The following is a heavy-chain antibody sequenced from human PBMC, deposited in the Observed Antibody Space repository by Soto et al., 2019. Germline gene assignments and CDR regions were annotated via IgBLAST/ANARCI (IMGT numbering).Heavy chain of an antibody. V-gene: IGHV1-69*06. CDR3: ALFASFLRFDL. CDR1: GRSFSGYS. J-gene: IGHJ2*01. D-gene: IGHD2-21*01. Sequence: ASVQVCCESSGRSFSGYSTGCVRQAPGQGLAWMGGIITIFATANYAQKFQGRVTITADKSQSTDYMELSSLRYADTAVYYCALFASFLRFDLWRGGPLVTVCS. CDR2: IITIFATA.